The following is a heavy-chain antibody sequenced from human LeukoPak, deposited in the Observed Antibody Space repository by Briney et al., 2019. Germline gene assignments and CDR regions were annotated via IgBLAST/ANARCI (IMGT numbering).Heavy chain of an antibody. D-gene: IGHD5-24*01. CDR2: INPEGSQT. Sequence: GGSLTLSCAGPGFTFSSSWMNWVRQAPGKGLEWVANINPEGSQTRFVDSVMGRFTMSRDNAKNSLYLQMNSLRVEDTAVFYCAAWTDRGYNFWGQGTVVTVSS. CDR1: GFTFSSSW. CDR3: AAWTDRGYNF. V-gene: IGHV3-7*01. J-gene: IGHJ4*02.